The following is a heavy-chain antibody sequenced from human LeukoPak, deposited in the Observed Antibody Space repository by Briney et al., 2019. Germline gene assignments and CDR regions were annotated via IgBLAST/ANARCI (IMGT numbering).Heavy chain of an antibody. CDR1: GFTFVNHA. J-gene: IGHJ4*02. CDR3: AKGRVWFGEGVEY. V-gene: IGHV3-23*01. CDR2: ISGSGGAT. Sequence: GGSLRLSCAASGFTFVNHAMNWVRQAPGKGLEWVSAISGSGGATYYADSVKGRFTISRDNSKNTLFLQMNSLRTEDTAVYYCAKGRVWFGEGVEYWGQGTLVTVSS. D-gene: IGHD3-10*01.